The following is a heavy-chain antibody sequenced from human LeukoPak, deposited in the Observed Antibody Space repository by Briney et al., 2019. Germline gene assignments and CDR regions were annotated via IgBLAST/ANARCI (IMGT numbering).Heavy chain of an antibody. J-gene: IGHJ4*02. CDR1: GFTLSRHS. CDR2: ISSSSNIK. CDR3: ARWDGDDKDY. V-gene: IGHV3-48*01. Sequence: GGSLRLSCGVSGFTLSRHSMNWVRQAPGKGLEWISYISSSSNIKYYADSVKGRFTISRDNAMNSLYLQMNSLRAEDTAVYYCARWDGDDKDYWGQGTLVTVSS. D-gene: IGHD2-21*02.